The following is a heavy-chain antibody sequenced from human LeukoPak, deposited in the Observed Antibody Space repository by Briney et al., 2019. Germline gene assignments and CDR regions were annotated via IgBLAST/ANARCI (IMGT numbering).Heavy chain of an antibody. D-gene: IGHD3-3*01. CDR1: GFTFSSYA. J-gene: IGHJ4*02. CDR3: ANEGDFWSGYYSVDY. V-gene: IGHV3-23*01. CDR2: ISGSGGST. Sequence: GGSLRLSCAASGFTFSSYAMSWVRQAPGKGLEWVSAISGSGGSTYYADSVKGRFTISRDNSKNTLYLQMNSLRAEDTAVYYCANEGDFWSGYYSVDYWGQGTLVTVSS.